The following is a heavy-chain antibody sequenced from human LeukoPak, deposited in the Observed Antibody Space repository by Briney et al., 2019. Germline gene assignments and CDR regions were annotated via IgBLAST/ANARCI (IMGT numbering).Heavy chain of an antibody. CDR2: IKQDGSEK. J-gene: IGHJ4*02. CDR1: GFTFSSYG. Sequence: GGSLRLSCAASGFTFSSYGMHWVRQAPGKGLEWVANIKQDGSEKYYVDSVKGRFTISRDNAKNSLYLQMNSLRAEDTAVYYCASKGYSSSWYSNWGQGTLVTVSS. V-gene: IGHV3-7*01. D-gene: IGHD6-13*01. CDR3: ASKGYSSSWYSN.